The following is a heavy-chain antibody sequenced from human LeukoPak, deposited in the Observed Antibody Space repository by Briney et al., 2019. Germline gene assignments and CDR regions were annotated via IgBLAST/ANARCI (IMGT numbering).Heavy chain of an antibody. V-gene: IGHV4-39*07. J-gene: IGHJ5*02. CDR1: GGSISSSTSY. Sequence: SETLSLTCTVSGGSISSSTSYRSWIRQTPGKGLEWIGSVNYGGSTHYNPSLKSRVTISLDTSKSQFSLKLGSVIAADTAVYYCVDYSPSSGCFDPWGQGTLVTISS. CDR2: VNYGGST. CDR3: VDYSPSSGCFDP. D-gene: IGHD4/OR15-4a*01.